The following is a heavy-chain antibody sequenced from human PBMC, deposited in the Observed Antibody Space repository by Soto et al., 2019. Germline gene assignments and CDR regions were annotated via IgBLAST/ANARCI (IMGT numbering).Heavy chain of an antibody. CDR2: ISGSGGST. J-gene: IGHJ4*02. Sequence: GGSLRLSCAASGFTFSSYAMSWVRQAPGKGLEWVSAISGSGGSTYYADSVKGRFTISRDNSKNTLYLQMNSLRAEDTAVYYCAKIPPGYSYGYFYFAYWGQGTLVTVSS. D-gene: IGHD5-18*01. CDR3: AKIPPGYSYGYFYFAY. V-gene: IGHV3-23*01. CDR1: GFTFSSYA.